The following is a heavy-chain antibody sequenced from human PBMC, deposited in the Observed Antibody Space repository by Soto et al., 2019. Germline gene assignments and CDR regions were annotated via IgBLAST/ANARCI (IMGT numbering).Heavy chain of an antibody. V-gene: IGHV3-33*01. CDR3: ARDYGDYVSHNWFDP. CDR1: GFTFSSYG. CDR2: IWYDGSNK. Sequence: GGSLRLSCAASGFTFSSYGMHWVRQAPGKGLEWVAVIWYDGSNKYYADSVKGRFTISRDNSKNTLYLQMNSLRAEDTAVYYCARDYGDYVSHNWFDPWGQGTLVTVSS. D-gene: IGHD4-17*01. J-gene: IGHJ5*02.